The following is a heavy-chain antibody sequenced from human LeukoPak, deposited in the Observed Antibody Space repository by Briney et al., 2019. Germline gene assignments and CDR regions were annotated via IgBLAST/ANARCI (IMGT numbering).Heavy chain of an antibody. Sequence: SENLSLTCAVYGGSFSGYYWSWIRQPPGKGLEWIGEINHSGSTNYNPSLKSRVTISVDTSKNQFSLKLSSVTAADTAVYYCASNRAPWGQGTLVTVSS. V-gene: IGHV4-34*01. D-gene: IGHD2/OR15-2a*01. CDR3: ASNRAP. CDR2: INHSGST. J-gene: IGHJ5*02. CDR1: GGSFSGYY.